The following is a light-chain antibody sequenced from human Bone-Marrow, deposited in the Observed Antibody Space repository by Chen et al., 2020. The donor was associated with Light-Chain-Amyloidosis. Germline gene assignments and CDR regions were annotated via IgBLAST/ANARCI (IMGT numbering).Light chain of an antibody. CDR2: EDS. Sequence: QSALTQPASVAGSVGQSITISCTGTSTDVGHYNLVSWYQQHPGEDPKRMIYEDSERPSGVSNRFSGSKSGNTASLTISGLQTEDQADYYCCSSSDTDTLIFGTGTRLTVL. CDR3: CSSSDTDTLI. V-gene: IGLV2-23*01. J-gene: IGLJ2*01. CDR1: STDVGHYNL.